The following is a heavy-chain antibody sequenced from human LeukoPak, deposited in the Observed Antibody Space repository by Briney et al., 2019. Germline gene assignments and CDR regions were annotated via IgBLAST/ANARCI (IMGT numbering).Heavy chain of an antibody. J-gene: IGHJ4*02. V-gene: IGHV3-7*05. Sequence: GGSLRLSCAASGFTFSSCWVSWVRQAPGEGLEWLANIKRGGSVKNYVDSVKGRFTISRDNAKNSLYLQMNSLRAEDTAVYYCVTTGDSWGQGTLVTVSS. CDR2: IKRGGSVK. CDR1: GFTFSSCW. CDR3: VTTGDS.